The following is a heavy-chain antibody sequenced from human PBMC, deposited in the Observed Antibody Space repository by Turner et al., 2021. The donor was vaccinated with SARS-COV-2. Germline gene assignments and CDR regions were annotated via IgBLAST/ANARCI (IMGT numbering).Heavy chain of an antibody. V-gene: IGHV4-59*01. J-gene: IGHJ5*02. D-gene: IGHD2-21*02. CDR3: ARETVNNWVDP. CDR1: GGSMNRNY. CDR2: IYYRGST. Sequence: QLQESGPGLVTPLETLSLTCTVSGGSMNRNYWSWIRQPPGKRLEWIGYIYYRGSTNYNHSLKSRVTISVDTSKNQFSLKLNSVTAADTAIYFCARETVNNWVDPWGQGTLVTVSS.